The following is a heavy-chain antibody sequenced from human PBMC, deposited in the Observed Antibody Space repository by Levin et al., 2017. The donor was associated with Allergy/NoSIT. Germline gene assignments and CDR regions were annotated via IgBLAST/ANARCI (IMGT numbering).Heavy chain of an antibody. CDR3: ARDRRLTGYYDHYYYGMDV. Sequence: GESLKISCKASGYTFTSYGISWVRQAPGQGLEWMGWISAYNGNTNYAQKLQGRVTMTTDTSTSTAYMELRSLRSDDTAVYYCARDRRLTGYYDHYYYGMDVWGQGTTVTVSS. J-gene: IGHJ6*02. V-gene: IGHV1-18*01. D-gene: IGHD3-9*01. CDR1: GYTFTSYG. CDR2: ISAYNGNT.